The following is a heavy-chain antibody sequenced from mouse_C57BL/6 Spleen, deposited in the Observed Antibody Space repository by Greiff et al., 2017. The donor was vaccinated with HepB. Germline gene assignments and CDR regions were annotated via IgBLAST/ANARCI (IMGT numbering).Heavy chain of an antibody. CDR1: GYTFTSYW. CDR3: ARSPLTGTWYFDV. Sequence: QVQLQQPGAELVKPGASVKLSCKASGYTFTSYWMQWVKQRPGQGLEWIGEIDPSDSYTNYNQKFKGKATLTVDTSSSTAYMQLSSLTSEDSAVYYCARSPLTGTWYFDVWGTGTTVTVSS. D-gene: IGHD4-1*01. J-gene: IGHJ1*03. CDR2: IDPSDSYT. V-gene: IGHV1-50*01.